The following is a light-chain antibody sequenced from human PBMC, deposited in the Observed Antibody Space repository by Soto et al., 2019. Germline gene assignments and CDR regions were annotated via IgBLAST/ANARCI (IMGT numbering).Light chain of an antibody. V-gene: IGKV3-15*01. J-gene: IGKJ1*01. Sequence: EIVMTQSPATLSVSPGERATLSCRASQSVSSNLAWYQQKPGQAPRLLIYGASTRATGIPARFSGSGSGTEFPLTISSLQSEDFAVYYCQQYNNWRTFGQGTKVEIK. CDR3: QQYNNWRT. CDR2: GAS. CDR1: QSVSSN.